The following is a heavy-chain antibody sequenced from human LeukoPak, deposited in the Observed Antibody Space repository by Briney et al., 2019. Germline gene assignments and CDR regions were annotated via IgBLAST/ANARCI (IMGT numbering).Heavy chain of an antibody. CDR3: ARDSRMMMTFGAVGAGYYHCHGRDV. CDR2: VSYSGTT. Sequence: SETLSLTCTVSGGSINNRIYYWSCIRQLPGKGLEWIGTVSYSGTTYYTPSLKRRVTISVDTSKNQFSLNLSSVTAADTAVYYCARDSRMMMTFGAVGAGYYHCHGRDVWGQGTTVTVSS. J-gene: IGHJ6*02. D-gene: IGHD3-16*01. V-gene: IGHV4-39*02. CDR1: GGSINNRIYY.